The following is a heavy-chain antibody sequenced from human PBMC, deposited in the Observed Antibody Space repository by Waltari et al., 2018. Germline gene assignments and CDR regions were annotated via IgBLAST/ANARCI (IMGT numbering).Heavy chain of an antibody. J-gene: IGHJ4*02. CDR3: AEVGVAGIFLWFDY. CDR1: GFTFSSYA. Sequence: EVQLLESGGGLVQPGGSLRLSCAASGFTFSSYAMSWVRQAPGKGLEWVSVIYSGGSTYYADSVKGRFTISRDNSKNTLYLQMNSLRAEDTAVYYCAEVGVAGIFLWFDYWGQGTLVTVSS. D-gene: IGHD6-19*01. V-gene: IGHV3-23*03. CDR2: IYSGGST.